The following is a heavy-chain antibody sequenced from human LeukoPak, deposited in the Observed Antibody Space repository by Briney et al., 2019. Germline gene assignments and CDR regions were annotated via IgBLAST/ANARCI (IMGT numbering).Heavy chain of an antibody. D-gene: IGHD2-2*01. Sequence: GGSLRLSCAASGFTFSSYAMSWVRQAPGKGLEWLGFIRSQAYGMTIEYAASVKGRFSISRDNSKSIADLQINSLKTEDTAVYYCARGGDFGVPAPLGIDAFDIWGQGTMVTVSS. J-gene: IGHJ3*02. V-gene: IGHV3-49*04. CDR3: ARGGDFGVPAPLGIDAFDI. CDR2: IRSQAYGMTI. CDR1: GFTFSSYA.